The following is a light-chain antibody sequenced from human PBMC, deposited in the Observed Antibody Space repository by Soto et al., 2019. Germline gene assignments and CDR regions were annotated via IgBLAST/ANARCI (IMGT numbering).Light chain of an antibody. CDR1: SSNIGAGYD. V-gene: IGLV1-40*01. CDR2: GNS. Sequence: QSVLTQPPSVSGAPGQRVTISCTGSSSNIGAGYDVHWYQQLPGTAPKVLIYGNSNRPSGVPDRFSGSKSGTSASLAITGVQAEDEADYYCQSYDSSRRGSWVFGGGTKVTVL. J-gene: IGLJ3*02. CDR3: QSYDSSRRGSWV.